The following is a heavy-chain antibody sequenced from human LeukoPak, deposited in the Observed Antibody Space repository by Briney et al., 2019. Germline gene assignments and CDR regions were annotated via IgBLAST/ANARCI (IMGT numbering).Heavy chain of an antibody. CDR1: GFTFTNHP. CDR2: ISGSGVST. D-gene: IGHD3-22*01. Sequence: GGSLRLSCAASGFTFTNHPMHWVRQASGKRLEWVSAISGSGVSTSYADSVKGRFTISRDNSKNTLYLQMNSLRAEDTAVYYCAKTQAYYYESSGYQVDYWGQGTLVTVSS. V-gene: IGHV3-23*01. J-gene: IGHJ4*02. CDR3: AKTQAYYYESSGYQVDY.